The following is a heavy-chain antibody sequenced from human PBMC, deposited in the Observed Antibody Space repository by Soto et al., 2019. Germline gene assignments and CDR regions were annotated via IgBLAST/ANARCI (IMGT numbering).Heavy chain of an antibody. J-gene: IGHJ3*02. CDR3: GVVVAAPPYDAFDI. CDR2: IWYDGSNK. D-gene: IGHD2-15*01. V-gene: IGHV3-33*01. CDR1: GFTFSSYG. Sequence: QVQLVESGGGVVQPGRFLRLSCAASGFTFSSYGMHWVRQAPGKGLEWVAVIWYDGSNKYYADSVKGRFTISRDNSKNTLYLQMNSLRAEDTAVYYCGVVVAAPPYDAFDIWGQGTMVTVSS.